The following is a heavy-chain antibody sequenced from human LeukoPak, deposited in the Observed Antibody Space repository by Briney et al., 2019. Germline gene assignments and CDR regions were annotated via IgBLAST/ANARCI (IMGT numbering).Heavy chain of an antibody. D-gene: IGHD6-13*01. V-gene: IGHV3-33*06. J-gene: IGHJ4*02. CDR1: GFTFSSYG. CDR3: AKAPRQQLDLTHLDY. CDR2: IWYDGSNK. Sequence: GRSLRLSCAASGFTFSSYGMHWVRQAPGKGLEGVAVIWYDGSNKYYADSVKGRFTISRDNSKNTLYLQMNSLRAEDTAVYYCAKAPRQQLDLTHLDYWGQGTLVTVSS.